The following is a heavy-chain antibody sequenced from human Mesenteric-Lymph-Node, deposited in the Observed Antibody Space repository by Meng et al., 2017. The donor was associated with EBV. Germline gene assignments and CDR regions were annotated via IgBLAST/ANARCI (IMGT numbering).Heavy chain of an antibody. V-gene: IGHV4-4*02. CDR1: SCSISNSNW. CDR3: ARITFGGAIGD. CDR2: IFHSGGT. J-gene: IGHJ4*02. D-gene: IGHD3-16*02. Sequence: QVQMQASGPGLVRPSGTLSLSCAVSSCSISNSNWWSWFRQPPGKGRQWIGEIFHSGGTNYNPSLKSRVTISVDKSKTQFSLKVNSLTAADTAVYYCARITFGGAIGDWGQGTLVTVSS.